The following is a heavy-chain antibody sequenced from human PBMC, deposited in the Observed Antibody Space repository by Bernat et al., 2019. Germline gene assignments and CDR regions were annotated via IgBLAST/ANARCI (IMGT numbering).Heavy chain of an antibody. D-gene: IGHD5-12*01. CDR1: GFTFSSYS. V-gene: IGHV3-48*01. CDR2: ISSSSSTI. CDR3: AKDKLQWLRVGNWFDP. J-gene: IGHJ5*02. Sequence: EVQLVESGGGLVQPGGSLRLSCAASGFTFSSYSMNWVRQAPGKGLEWVSYISSSSSTIYYADSVKGRFTISRDNSKNTLYLQMNSLRAEDTAVYYCAKDKLQWLRVGNWFDPWGQGTLVTVSS.